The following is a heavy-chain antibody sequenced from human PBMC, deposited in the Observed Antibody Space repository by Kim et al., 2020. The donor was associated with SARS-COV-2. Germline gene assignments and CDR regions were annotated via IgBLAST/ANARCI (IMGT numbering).Heavy chain of an antibody. CDR2: ISSSGSTI. D-gene: IGHD3-10*02. V-gene: IGHV3-48*03. J-gene: IGHJ6*02. Sequence: GGSLRLSCAASGFTFSSYEMNWVRQAPGKGLEWVSYISSSGSTIYYADSVKGRFTISRDNAKNSLYLQMNSLRAEDTAVYYCARDLMSQFHYYYYGMDVWGQGTTVTVSS. CDR3: ARDLMSQFHYYYYGMDV. CDR1: GFTFSSYE.